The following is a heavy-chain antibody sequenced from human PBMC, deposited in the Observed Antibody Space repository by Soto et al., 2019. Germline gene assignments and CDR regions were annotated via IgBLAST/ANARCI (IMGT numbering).Heavy chain of an antibody. V-gene: IGHV3-7*01. CDR2: IKHDGSEK. J-gene: IGHJ4*02. D-gene: IGHD5-12*01. CDR1: VGCLTSCW. CDR3: ARDPFRLAIARKYLDY. Sequence: GGSLTLSCVVPVGCLTSCWMSWVRQAPGKGLEGVANIKHDGSEKYYVDSVEGRFTISRDNAKNSLYLQMNSLRAEDTAVYYCARDPFRLAIARKYLDYWGQGILVTVSS.